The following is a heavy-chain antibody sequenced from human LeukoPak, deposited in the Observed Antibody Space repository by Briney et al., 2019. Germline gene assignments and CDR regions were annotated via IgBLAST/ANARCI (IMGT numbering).Heavy chain of an antibody. CDR2: IYHTGST. CDR3: ARTSDNLGAYYI. V-gene: IGHV4-59*01. CDR1: GGSIGTFY. J-gene: IGHJ4*02. Sequence: PSETLSLTCTVSGGSIGTFYWSWIRQPPGKGLEWIGWIYHTGSTNYNPSLKSRVTLSVDTSKNQFSLTLSSVTAADTAVYYCARTSDNLGAYYIWGRGTLVTVSS. D-gene: IGHD4/OR15-4a*01.